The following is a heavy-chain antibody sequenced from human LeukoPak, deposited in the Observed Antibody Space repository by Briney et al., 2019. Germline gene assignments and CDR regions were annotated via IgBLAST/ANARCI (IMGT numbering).Heavy chain of an antibody. CDR2: IWYDGSNK. CDR1: GFTFSSYG. D-gene: IGHD3-22*01. CDR3: ARAQDYDSSGFVDGFDI. V-gene: IGHV3-33*01. Sequence: PGGSLRLSCAASGFTFSSYGMHWVRQAPGKGLEWVAVIWYDGSNKYYADSVKGRFTISRDNSKNTLYLQMNSLRAEDTAVYYCARAQDYDSSGFVDGFDIWGQGEMVTVSS. J-gene: IGHJ3*02.